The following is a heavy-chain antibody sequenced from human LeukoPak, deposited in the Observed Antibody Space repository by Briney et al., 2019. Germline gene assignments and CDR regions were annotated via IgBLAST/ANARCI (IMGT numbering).Heavy chain of an antibody. J-gene: IGHJ4*02. CDR2: INSNSGGT. CDR3: ARDGSGLGY. D-gene: IGHD3-10*01. V-gene: IGHV1-2*06. Sequence: ASVKVSCKASGYTFTGYYIRWVRQAPGQGLEWMGRINSNSGGTNYAQKFQGRVTMSRDTSISTAYMELSRLTSDDTAMYYCARDGSGLGYWGQGTLVTVSS. CDR1: GYTFTGYY.